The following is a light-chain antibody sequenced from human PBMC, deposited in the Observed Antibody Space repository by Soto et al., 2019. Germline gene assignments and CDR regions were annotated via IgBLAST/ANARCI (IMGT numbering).Light chain of an antibody. CDR3: QHDSSYSEA. V-gene: IGKV1-5*03. CDR1: QTISSW. Sequence: DIQMTQSPSTLSGSVGDRVTITCRASQTISSWLAWYQQKPGKAPKLLIYKASTLKSGVPSRFSGSGSGTEFTLPISSLQPDDFATYYCQHDSSYSEAFGQGTKVELK. CDR2: KAS. J-gene: IGKJ1*01.